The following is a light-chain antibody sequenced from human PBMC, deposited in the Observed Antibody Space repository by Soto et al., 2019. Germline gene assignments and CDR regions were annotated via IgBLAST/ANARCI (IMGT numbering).Light chain of an antibody. CDR2: GAS. CDR1: QSISNY. CDR3: QHGYSIVSFT. Sequence: DIQMTQSPSSLPASVGDRVTITCRASQSISNYLNWYQQKPGKAPKLLIYGASTLQSGVPSRFSGSGSGTDFTLTISSLQPEDFATYYCQHGYSIVSFTFGPGTKVDIK. V-gene: IGKV1-39*01. J-gene: IGKJ3*01.